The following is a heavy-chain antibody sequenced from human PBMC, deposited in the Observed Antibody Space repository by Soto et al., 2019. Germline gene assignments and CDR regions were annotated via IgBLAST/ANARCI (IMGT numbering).Heavy chain of an antibody. CDR3: ARERGARLVVVPAATSRFDP. CDR2: INPSGGST. Sequence: ASVKVSCKASGYTFTSYYMHWVRQAPGQGLEWMGIINPSGGSTSYAQKFQGRVTMTRDTSTSTVYMELSSLRSEDTAVYYCARERGARLVVVPAATSRFDPWGQGTLVTVSS. J-gene: IGHJ5*02. D-gene: IGHD2-2*01. V-gene: IGHV1-46*01. CDR1: GYTFTSYY.